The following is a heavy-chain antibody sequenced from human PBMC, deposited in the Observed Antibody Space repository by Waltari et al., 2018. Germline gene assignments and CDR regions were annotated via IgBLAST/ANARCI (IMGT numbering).Heavy chain of an antibody. D-gene: IGHD3-3*01. CDR1: GGTFSSYA. V-gene: IGHV1-69*10. CDR2: IIPILGIA. J-gene: IGHJ3*02. Sequence: QVQLVQSGAEVKKPGSSVKVSCKASGGTFSSYAISWVRQGHAPGLEWMGGIIPILGIANYAQKFQGRVTITADKSTSTAYMELSSLRSEDTAVYYCARGGYYDFWSGYYDAFDIWGQGTMVTVSS. CDR3: ARGGYYDFWSGYYDAFDI.